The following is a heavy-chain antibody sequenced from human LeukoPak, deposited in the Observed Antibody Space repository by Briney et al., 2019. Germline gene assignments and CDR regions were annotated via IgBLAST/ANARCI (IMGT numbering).Heavy chain of an antibody. D-gene: IGHD3-16*01. CDR3: ARDDALGDNALDI. CDR2: ILNDGSQE. Sequence: GRSLRLSCAASRFTLSSYGTRWVCEAPGGGGGWVAVILNDGSQEKYADSVKGRFTISRDNPKNTLLLQMNSLRAEDTAVYYCARDDALGDNALDIWGQGTMVTVSS. V-gene: IGHV3-33*01. CDR1: RFTLSSYG. J-gene: IGHJ3*02.